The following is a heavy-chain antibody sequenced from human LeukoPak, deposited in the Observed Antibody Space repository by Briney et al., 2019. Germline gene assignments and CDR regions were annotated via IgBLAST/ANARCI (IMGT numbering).Heavy chain of an antibody. D-gene: IGHD7-27*01. Sequence: GGSLRLSCAASGFTFSSYEMNWVRQAPGKGLEWVSYISSIGTTIYYADSVRGRFTISRDNAKNSLYLQMNSLRAEDTAVYYCTRIHKLGILAHFDSWGRGTLVTVSS. V-gene: IGHV3-48*03. J-gene: IGHJ4*02. CDR1: GFTFSSYE. CDR3: TRIHKLGILAHFDS. CDR2: ISSIGTTI.